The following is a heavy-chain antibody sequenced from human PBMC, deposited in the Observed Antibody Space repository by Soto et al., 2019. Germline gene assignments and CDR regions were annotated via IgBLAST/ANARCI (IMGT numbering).Heavy chain of an antibody. V-gene: IGHV3-30*18. Sequence: QVQLVQSGGGVIQPGKSLRLSCAASGITFTTYGMHWVRQTPGKGLEWLAVVSYDGSHKYYADSVKGRFTISRDDSKNTLYLQMNSLRVEDTAVYYCAKEMYPRTVLDSSSPWGDYWGQGTLVTVSS. D-gene: IGHD6-6*01. CDR1: GITFTTYG. CDR2: VSYDGSHK. J-gene: IGHJ4*02. CDR3: AKEMYPRTVLDSSSPWGDY.